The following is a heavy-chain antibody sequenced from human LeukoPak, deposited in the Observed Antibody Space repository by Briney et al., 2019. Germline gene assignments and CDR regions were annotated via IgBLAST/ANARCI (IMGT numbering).Heavy chain of an antibody. V-gene: IGHV4-39*01. D-gene: IGHD2-2*02. CDR1: GGSIRSSYYY. Sequence: SETLSLTCTVSGGSIRSSYYYWGWIRQPPGKGLEWIGSIYDSGSTYYNPSLKSRVTISVDTSKNQFSLKLSSVTAADTAVYYCARGLQGYCSSTSCYRTWNWFDPWGQGTLVTVSS. CDR3: ARGLQGYCSSTSCYRTWNWFDP. CDR2: IYDSGST. J-gene: IGHJ5*02.